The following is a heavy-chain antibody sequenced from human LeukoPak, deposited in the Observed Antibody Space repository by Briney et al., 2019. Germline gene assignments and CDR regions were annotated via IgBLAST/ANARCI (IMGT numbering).Heavy chain of an antibody. J-gene: IGHJ4*02. V-gene: IGHV3-15*04. Sequence: GGSLRLSCAASGFTFGDAWMSWVRQAPGKGLQWVGRIASKADGGTTDYAAPVKGRFTISRDDSVNTLYLQMDSLKTEDTAVYYCTTEYWGSFNYWGQGTLVTVSS. CDR3: TTEYWGSFNY. CDR1: GFTFGDAW. D-gene: IGHD7-27*01. CDR2: IASKADGGTT.